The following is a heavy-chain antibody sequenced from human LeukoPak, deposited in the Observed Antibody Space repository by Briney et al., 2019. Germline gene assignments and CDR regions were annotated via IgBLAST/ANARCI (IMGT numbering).Heavy chain of an antibody. V-gene: IGHV1-46*01. D-gene: IGHD1-26*01. CDR1: GYTFTSHY. J-gene: IGHJ3*02. Sequence: ASVKVSCKASGYTFTSHYMHWVRQAPGRGLEWMGVINPSGGNTNYAQNFQGGVTMTMDTTTSTVYMELSSLNSEDTAVYFCARGERWDDAFDIWGQGTMVTVSS. CDR3: ARGERWDDAFDI. CDR2: INPSGGNT.